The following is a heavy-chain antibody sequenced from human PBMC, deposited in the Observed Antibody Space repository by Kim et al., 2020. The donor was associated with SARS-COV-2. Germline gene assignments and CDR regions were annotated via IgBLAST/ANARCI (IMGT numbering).Heavy chain of an antibody. Sequence: SETLSLTCAVYGGSFSGYYWSWIRQPPGKGLEWIGEINHSGSTNYNPSLKSRVTISVDTSKNQFSLKLSSVTAADTAVYYCARGRGYYYGSGSYSLDYWGQGTLVTVSS. CDR3: ARGRGYYYGSGSYSLDY. CDR1: GGSFSGYY. D-gene: IGHD3-10*01. CDR2: INHSGST. V-gene: IGHV4-34*01. J-gene: IGHJ4*02.